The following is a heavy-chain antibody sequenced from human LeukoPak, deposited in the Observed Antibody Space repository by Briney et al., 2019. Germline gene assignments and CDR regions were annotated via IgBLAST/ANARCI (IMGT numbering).Heavy chain of an antibody. CDR1: GYRFTSYW. V-gene: IGHV5-10-1*01. CDR3: AQSRITGTTDWFDP. D-gene: IGHD1-7*01. CDR2: IDPSDSYT. Sequence: GESLKISCKGSGYRFTSYWISWVRPMPGKGLEWMGRIDPSDSYTNYSTFFQGHVTISAGKSISTAYLQWSSLKASDNAMYYCAQSRITGTTDWFDPWGQGNLVTVSS. J-gene: IGHJ5*02.